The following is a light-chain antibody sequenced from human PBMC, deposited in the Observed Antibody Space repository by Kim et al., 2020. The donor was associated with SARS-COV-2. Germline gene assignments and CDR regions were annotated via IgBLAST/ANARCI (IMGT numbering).Light chain of an antibody. CDR2: GKN. J-gene: IGLJ2*01. V-gene: IGLV3-19*01. CDR3: NSRDSNDNVV. Sequence: VAWGQTVRITCQGDSLRSYYATWYQQRPGQAPIVVSYGKNNRPSGIPDRFSGSSSGNTASLTITGTQAGDEADYYCNSRDSNDNVVFGGGTQLTVL. CDR1: SLRSYY.